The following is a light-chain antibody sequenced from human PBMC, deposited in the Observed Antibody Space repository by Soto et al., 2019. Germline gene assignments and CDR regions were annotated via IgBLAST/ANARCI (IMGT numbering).Light chain of an antibody. V-gene: IGKV3-15*01. CDR2: GAS. J-gene: IGKJ1*01. CDR3: QHYGSSRT. Sequence: IMMTQSPATLSVSPGERATLSCRASQSLGGSLAWYQQKPGQAPRLLIYGASTRVTGIPARFSGSGSGTDFTLTISSLEPEDFAVYYCQHYGSSRTFGQGTKVDIK. CDR1: QSLGGS.